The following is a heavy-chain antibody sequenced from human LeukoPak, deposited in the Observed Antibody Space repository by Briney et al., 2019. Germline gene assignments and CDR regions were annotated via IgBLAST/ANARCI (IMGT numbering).Heavy chain of an antibody. Sequence: PGGSLRLSCAASGFTFSSYDMHWVRQATGKGLEWVSGISWSSGSIAYADSVKGRFTISRDNAKNSLYLQMNSLRADDTALYYCAKDIVRDPLLWVGPGDAFDMWGQGTMVTVSS. CDR2: ISWSSGSI. D-gene: IGHD3-10*01. J-gene: IGHJ3*02. CDR1: GFTFSSYD. CDR3: AKDIVRDPLLWVGPGDAFDM. V-gene: IGHV3-9*01.